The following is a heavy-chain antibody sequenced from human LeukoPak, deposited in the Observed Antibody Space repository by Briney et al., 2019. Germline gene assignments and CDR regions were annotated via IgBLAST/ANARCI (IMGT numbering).Heavy chain of an antibody. D-gene: IGHD6-19*01. V-gene: IGHV3-53*01. CDR2: IYRGGTT. J-gene: IGHJ5*02. CDR3: ARPRDDNSGYYIS. Sequence: GGSLRLSCAAPGFTVSSSFMSWVRQAPGKGLEWVPLIYRGGTTYVADSVKGRFTVSRDISKNTLYLQMNSLRAEDTALYYCARPRDDNSGYYISWGQGSLVTVSS. CDR1: GFTVSSSF.